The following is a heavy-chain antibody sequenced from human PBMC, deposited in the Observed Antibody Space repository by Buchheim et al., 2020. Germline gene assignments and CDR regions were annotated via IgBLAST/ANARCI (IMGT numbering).Heavy chain of an antibody. V-gene: IGHV1-69*12. D-gene: IGHD3-22*01. J-gene: IGHJ4*02. CDR3: ARAVTFYYDSCGSRWSYFDS. CDR2: ITLMFGAA. CDR1: GDKFRTYG. Sequence: QVPLVQSGAEVKKPGSSVKVSCKTSGDKFRTYGFNWVRLAPGQGLEWMGGITLMFGAAKYAQKFQGRVTISANESTSTAYMELTILRSEDTAIYYCARAVTFYYDSCGSRWSYFDSWGQGT.